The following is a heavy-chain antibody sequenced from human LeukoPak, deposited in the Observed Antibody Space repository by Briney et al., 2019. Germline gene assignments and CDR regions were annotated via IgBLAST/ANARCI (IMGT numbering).Heavy chain of an antibody. D-gene: IGHD3-22*01. V-gene: IGHV4-38-2*02. CDR3: AKSNGYGLIDI. Sequence: PSETLSLTCSVSGYSISSGYYWDWIRQPPGKGLEWIASIYHSGESYYNPSLESRVTISVGTSRNQFSLKLNSVTAADTAVYYCAKSNGYGLIDIWGQGTMVTVSS. J-gene: IGHJ3*02. CDR2: IYHSGES. CDR1: GYSISSGYY.